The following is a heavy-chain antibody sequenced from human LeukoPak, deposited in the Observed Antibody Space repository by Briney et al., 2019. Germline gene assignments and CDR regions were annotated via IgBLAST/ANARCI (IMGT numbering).Heavy chain of an antibody. CDR1: GGSFSGHY. D-gene: IGHD6-13*01. CDR2: INHSGST. CDR3: ARQGTVATTLGYFDF. V-gene: IGHV4-34*01. Sequence: SETLSLTCAVYGGSFSGHYWSWIRQPPGRGLEWIGEINHSGSTNYNPSLKSRVTISVDTSKNQFSLKLRSVTAADTAVYYCARQGTVATTLGYFDFWGRGTLVTVSS. J-gene: IGHJ2*01.